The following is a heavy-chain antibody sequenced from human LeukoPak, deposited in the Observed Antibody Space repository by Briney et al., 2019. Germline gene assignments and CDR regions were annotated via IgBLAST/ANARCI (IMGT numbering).Heavy chain of an antibody. CDR3: ARESSSGAFFDY. V-gene: IGHV4-61*08. J-gene: IGHJ4*02. CDR2: IYCSGST. D-gene: IGHD6-13*01. CDR1: GGSISSGGYY. Sequence: SQTLSLTCTVSGGSISSGGYYWSWIRQPPGKGLEWIGYIYCSGSTNYNPSLKSRVTISVDTSKNQFSLKLSSVTAADTAVYYCARESSSGAFFDYWGQGTLVTVSS.